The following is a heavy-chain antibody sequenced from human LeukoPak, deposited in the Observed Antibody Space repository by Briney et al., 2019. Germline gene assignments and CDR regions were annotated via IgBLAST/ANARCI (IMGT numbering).Heavy chain of an antibody. V-gene: IGHV3-64*02. CDR1: GFTFSSYA. CDR2: ISSNGGYT. CDR3: ARGYCSSTSCATDY. Sequence: GGSLRLSCATSGFTFSSYAMHWVRQAPGKGLEYVSAISSNGGYTYYVDSVKGRFTISRDNSKNTLYLQMGSLRAEDMAVYYCARGYCSSTSCATDYWGQGTLVTVSS. J-gene: IGHJ4*02. D-gene: IGHD2-2*01.